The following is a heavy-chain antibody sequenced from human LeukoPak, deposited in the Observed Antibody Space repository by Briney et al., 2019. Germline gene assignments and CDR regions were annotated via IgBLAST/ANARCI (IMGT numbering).Heavy chain of an antibody. CDR2: ISGSGGST. CDR3: AKVTHRYDSSGPFDY. Sequence: GGSLRLSCAASGFTFSSYTMSWVRQAPGKGLEWVSAISGSGGSTYYADSVKGRFTISRDNSKNTLYLQMNSLRAEDTAVYYCAKVTHRYDSSGPFDYWGQGTLVTVSS. D-gene: IGHD3-22*01. V-gene: IGHV3-23*01. CDR1: GFTFSSYT. J-gene: IGHJ4*02.